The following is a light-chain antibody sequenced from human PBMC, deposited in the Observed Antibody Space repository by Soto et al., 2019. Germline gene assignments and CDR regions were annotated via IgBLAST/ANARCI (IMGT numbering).Light chain of an antibody. V-gene: IGKV3D-15*01. CDR3: QQYDISPWT. CDR1: QSVSSN. J-gene: IGKJ1*01. CDR2: DSS. Sequence: ETVMTQSPATLSVSPGERATLSCRASQSVSSNLAWYQQKPGQPPRLLIYDSSTRATGFPDRFSGSGSGTDFTLTIIRLEPEDFAVYCCQQYDISPWTFGQGTKVDIK.